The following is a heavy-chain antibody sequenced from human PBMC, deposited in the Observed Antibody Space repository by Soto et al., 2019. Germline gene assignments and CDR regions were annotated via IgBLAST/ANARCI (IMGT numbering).Heavy chain of an antibody. J-gene: IGHJ4*02. D-gene: IGHD6-6*01. CDR2: ISYDESHK. CDR3: AKERFPRTVLDSNSPWGDC. CDR1: GFTLRSYG. V-gene: IGHV3-30*18. Sequence: GVSLRLSCAASGFTLRSYGMHWVRQAPGKGLEWLAVISYDESHKYYADSVKGRFTISRDTSKDALYLQMYSLRAEDTAVYYCAKERFPRTVLDSNSPWGDCWGQGTAVTVSS.